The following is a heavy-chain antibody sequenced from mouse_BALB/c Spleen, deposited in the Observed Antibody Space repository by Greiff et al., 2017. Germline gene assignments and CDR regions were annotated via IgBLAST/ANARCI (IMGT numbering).Heavy chain of an antibody. V-gene: IGHV5-6-5*01. Sequence: EVQVVESGGGLVKPGGSLKLSCAASGFTFSSYAMSWVRQTPEKRLEWVASISSGGSTYYPDSVKGRFTISRDTARNILYLQMSSLRSEDTAMYYCAREGYYDYERLYYFDYWGQGTTLTVAS. CDR1: GFTFSSYA. CDR3: AREGYYDYERLYYFDY. D-gene: IGHD2-4*01. J-gene: IGHJ2*01. CDR2: ISSGGST.